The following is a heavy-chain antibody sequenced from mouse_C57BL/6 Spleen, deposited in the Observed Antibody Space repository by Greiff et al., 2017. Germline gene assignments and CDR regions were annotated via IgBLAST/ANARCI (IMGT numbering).Heavy chain of an antibody. D-gene: IGHD2-14*01. CDR2: IFPGSGST. Sequence: QVQLQQSGPELVKPGASVKISCKASGYTFTDYYINWVKQRPGQGLEWIGWIFPGSGSTYYNEKFKGKATLTVDKSSSTAYMLLSRLTSEDSAVYFCARGIRYYFDYWGQGTTLTVSS. J-gene: IGHJ2*01. V-gene: IGHV1-75*01. CDR1: GYTFTDYY. CDR3: ARGIRYYFDY.